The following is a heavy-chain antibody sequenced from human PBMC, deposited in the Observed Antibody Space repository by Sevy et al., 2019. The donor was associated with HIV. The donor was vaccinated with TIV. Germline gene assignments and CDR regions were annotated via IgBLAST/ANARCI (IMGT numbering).Heavy chain of an antibody. CDR2: IYYSGST. J-gene: IGHJ4*02. V-gene: IGHV4-59*01. CDR1: GGSISSYY. CDR3: ARGVKSGSGFDY. D-gene: IGHD6-19*01. Sequence: SETLSLTCTVSGGSISSYYWNWIRQSPGKGLEWIGDIYYSGSTTYNPSLRSRVTMSVDMSRKQFSLRLASVTAADTAMFYCARGVKSGSGFDYWGQGILVTVSS.